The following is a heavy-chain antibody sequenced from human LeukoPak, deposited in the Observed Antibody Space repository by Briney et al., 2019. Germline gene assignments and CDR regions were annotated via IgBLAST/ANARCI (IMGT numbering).Heavy chain of an antibody. D-gene: IGHD6-19*01. V-gene: IGHV3-9*01. CDR3: AKDSGGWFSNGMDV. Sequence: GRSLRLSCAASGFTFDDYAMHWVRQAPGKGLEWVSGISWNSGSIGYADSVKGRFTISRDNAKNSLYLQMNSLRAEDTALYYCAKDSGGWFSNGMDVWGQGTTVTVSS. CDR1: GFTFDDYA. CDR2: ISWNSGSI. J-gene: IGHJ6*02.